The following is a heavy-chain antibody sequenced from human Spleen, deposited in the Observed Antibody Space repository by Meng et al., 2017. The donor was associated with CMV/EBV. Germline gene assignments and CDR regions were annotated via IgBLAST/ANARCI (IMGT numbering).Heavy chain of an antibody. CDR3: ARDSTAPWDIVVVPAASDY. J-gene: IGHJ4*02. V-gene: IGHV3-7*01. CDR1: GFTFGSHW. CDR2: IKHDGSGK. D-gene: IGHD2-2*01. Sequence: GGSLRLSCVASGFTFGSHWMSWVRQAPGKGLEWVAYIKHDGSGKYYVDSVKGRFTISRDNVKNSLYLQMSSLRAEDSAVYYCARDSTAPWDIVVVPAASDYWGQGTLVTVSS.